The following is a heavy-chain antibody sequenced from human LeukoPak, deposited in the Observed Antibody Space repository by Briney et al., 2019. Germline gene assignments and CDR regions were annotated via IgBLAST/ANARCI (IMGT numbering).Heavy chain of an antibody. J-gene: IGHJ4*02. V-gene: IGHV1-2*02. CDR2: INPNSGGT. CDR3: AREVDCSSPSCQLDY. Sequence: ASVKVSCKASGYTFTGYYMHWVRQAPGQGLEWMAWINPNSGGTNYAQKFQGRVTMTRDTSITTAYLELSSLRSDGTAVYYCAREVDCSSPSCQLDYWGQGTLVTVSS. CDR1: GYTFTGYY. D-gene: IGHD2-2*01.